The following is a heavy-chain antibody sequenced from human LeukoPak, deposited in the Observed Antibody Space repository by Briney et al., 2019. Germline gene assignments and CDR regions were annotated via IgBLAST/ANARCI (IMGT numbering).Heavy chain of an antibody. J-gene: IGHJ4*02. CDR3: ASPSVTTGSADH. CDR1: GGSISSDNW. CDR2: IYHSGST. Sequence: SETLSLTCAVSGGSISSDNWWSWVRQPPGKGLEWIGEIYHSGSTNYNPSLQSRVTISVDKSNNHFSLRLTSVTAADTAVYYCASPSVTTGSADHWGQGTLVTVSS. D-gene: IGHD4-17*01. V-gene: IGHV4-4*02.